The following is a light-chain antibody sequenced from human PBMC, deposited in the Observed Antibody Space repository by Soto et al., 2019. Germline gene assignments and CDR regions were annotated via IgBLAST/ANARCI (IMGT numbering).Light chain of an antibody. CDR3: DSWDNSLSVVL. J-gene: IGLJ2*01. CDR2: DNN. Sequence: QSVLTQPPSVSAAPGQRVTISCSGSSSNIGSNYVSWYQQLPGAAPKLLIYDNNKRPSGIPDRFSGSTSGTSATLAIAGLQTGDEADYYCDSWDNSLSVVLFGGGTKVTVL. CDR1: SSNIGSNY. V-gene: IGLV1-51*01.